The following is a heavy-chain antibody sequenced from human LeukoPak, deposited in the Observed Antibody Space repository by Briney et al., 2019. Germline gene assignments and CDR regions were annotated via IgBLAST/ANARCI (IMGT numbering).Heavy chain of an antibody. CDR1: GGTFSSYA. V-gene: IGHV1-69*05. D-gene: IGHD2/OR15-2a*01. CDR3: ARATSAWFDP. CDR2: IIPIFGTA. J-gene: IGHJ5*02. Sequence: ASVKVSCKASGGTFSSYAISWVRQAPGQGLEWMGGIIPIFGTANYAQKFQGRVTMTRDTSISTAYAELSRLRSDDTAVYYCARATSAWFDPWGQGTLVTVSS.